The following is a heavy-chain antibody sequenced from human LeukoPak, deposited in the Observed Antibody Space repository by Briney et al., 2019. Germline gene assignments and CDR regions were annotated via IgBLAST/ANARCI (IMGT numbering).Heavy chain of an antibody. V-gene: IGHV4-34*01. Sequence: GSLRLSCAASGFTFSSYAMSWVRQPPGKGLEWIGEINHSGSTNYYPSLKSRVTISVDTSKNQFSLKLSSVTAADTAVYYCASSLYRSGSYADYWGQGTLVTVSS. D-gene: IGHD3-10*01. CDR2: INHSGST. J-gene: IGHJ4*02. CDR1: GFTFSSYA. CDR3: ASSLYRSGSYADY.